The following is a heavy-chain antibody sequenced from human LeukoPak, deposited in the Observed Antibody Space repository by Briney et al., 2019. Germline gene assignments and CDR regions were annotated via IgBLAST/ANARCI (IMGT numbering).Heavy chain of an antibody. D-gene: IGHD1-1*01. V-gene: IGHV1-46*01. J-gene: IGHJ4*02. CDR2: INPSGGST. CDR1: GYTFTGYY. CDR3: ARDDDEAFVDY. Sequence: GASVKLSCKASGYTFTGYYMHWVRQAPGQGLEWMGIINPSGGSTSYAQKFQGRVTMTRDTSTSTVYMELSSLRSEDTAVYYCARDDDEAFVDYWGQGTLVTVSS.